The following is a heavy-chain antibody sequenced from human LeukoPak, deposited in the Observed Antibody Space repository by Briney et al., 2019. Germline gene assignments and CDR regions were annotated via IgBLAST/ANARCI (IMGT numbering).Heavy chain of an antibody. CDR1: GGSFSGYY. CDR3: ARGNDYYDSSGFDY. J-gene: IGHJ4*02. V-gene: IGHV4-34*01. Sequence: SETLSLTCAVYGGSFSGYYWSWIRQPPGKGLEWIGEINHSGSTNYNPSLKSRVTISVDTSKKQFSLKLSFVTAADTAVYYCARGNDYYDSSGFDYWGQGTLVTVSS. CDR2: INHSGST. D-gene: IGHD3-22*01.